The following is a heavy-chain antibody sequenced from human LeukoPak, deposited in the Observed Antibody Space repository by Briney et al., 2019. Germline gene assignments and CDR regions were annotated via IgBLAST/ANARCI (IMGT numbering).Heavy chain of an antibody. D-gene: IGHD3-10*01. J-gene: IGHJ4*02. CDR3: ARVRVGLLWFGELCY. CDR2: ISYDGTNK. CDR1: GFTFSSYA. V-gene: IGHV3-30-3*01. Sequence: GGSLRLSCAASGFTFSSYAMNWVRQAPGKGLEWVAIISYDGTNKDYADSVKGRFTISRDNSKNTLYLQMNSLRAEDTAVYYCARVRVGLLWFGELCYWGQGTLVTVSS.